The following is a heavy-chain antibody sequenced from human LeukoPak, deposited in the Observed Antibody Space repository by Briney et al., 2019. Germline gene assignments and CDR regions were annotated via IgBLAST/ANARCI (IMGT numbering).Heavy chain of an antibody. J-gene: IGHJ4*02. D-gene: IGHD6-19*01. Sequence: QSGGSLRLSCAASGFTFSSYWMHWVRQGPGKELTWVSHINSDGTTTNYADSVKGRFTISRYNAKNTLYLQMNSLRVEDTAVYYCARFSSGWSPSGFDYWGQGTLVTVSS. CDR2: INSDGTTT. CDR3: ARFSSGWSPSGFDY. V-gene: IGHV3-74*01. CDR1: GFTFSSYW.